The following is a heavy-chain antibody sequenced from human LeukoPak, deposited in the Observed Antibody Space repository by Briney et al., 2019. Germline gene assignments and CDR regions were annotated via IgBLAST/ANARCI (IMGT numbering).Heavy chain of an antibody. J-gene: IGHJ6*03. Sequence: GASVKVSCKASGYTLTSYYMHWVRQAPGQGLEWMGIINPSGGSTSYAQKFQGRVTMTRDTSTSTVYMELSSLRSEDTAVYYCAREGLLEEWFYYYYMDVWCKGTTVTVSS. V-gene: IGHV1-46*01. D-gene: IGHD3-3*01. CDR2: INPSGGST. CDR1: GYTLTSYY. CDR3: AREGLLEEWFYYYYMDV.